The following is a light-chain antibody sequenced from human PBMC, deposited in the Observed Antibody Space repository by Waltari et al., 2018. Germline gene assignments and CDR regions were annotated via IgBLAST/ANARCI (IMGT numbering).Light chain of an antibody. Sequence: EIVMTQSPGSLSLSPGERASLSCWASQSVSTKVAWYQQRPGQAPRLLIHAASVRATGIPARFSGSGSGTEFTLTISTLQSEDFAVYYCQQYNDWMLSVGGGTKVDIK. V-gene: IGKV3-15*01. CDR1: QSVSTK. J-gene: IGKJ4*01. CDR3: QQYNDWMLS. CDR2: AAS.